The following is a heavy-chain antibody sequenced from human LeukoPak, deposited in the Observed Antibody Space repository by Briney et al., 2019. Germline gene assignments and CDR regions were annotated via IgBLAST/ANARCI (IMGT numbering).Heavy chain of an antibody. CDR3: ARVGRDSSGKLDY. CDR1: GDSFSSYF. J-gene: IGHJ4*02. D-gene: IGHD3-22*01. CDR2: IYYSGST. V-gene: IGHV4-59*12. Sequence: KPSETLSLTCTVSGDSFSSYFWSWIRQPPGKGLEWIGYIYYSGSTHYNSSLKSRVTISLDTSRNQFSLKLSSVTAADTAVYYCARVGRDSSGKLDYWGQGTLVTVSS.